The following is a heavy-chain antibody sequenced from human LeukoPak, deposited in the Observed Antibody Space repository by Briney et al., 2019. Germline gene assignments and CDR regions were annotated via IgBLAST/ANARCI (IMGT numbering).Heavy chain of an antibody. V-gene: IGHV4-34*01. CDR2: INHSGST. Sequence: SETLSLTCAVYGGSFSGYYWSWIRQPPGKGLEWIGEINHSGSTNYNPSLKSRVTISVDTSKNQFSLKLSSVTAADTAVYYCARCGYYGDPAYYFDYWGQGTLVTVSS. D-gene: IGHD4-17*01. J-gene: IGHJ4*02. CDR3: ARCGYYGDPAYYFDY. CDR1: GGSFSGYY.